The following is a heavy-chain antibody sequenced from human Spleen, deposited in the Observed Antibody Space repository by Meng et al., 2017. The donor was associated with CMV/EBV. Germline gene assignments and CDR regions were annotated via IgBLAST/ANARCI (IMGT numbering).Heavy chain of an antibody. CDR3: ARDIGSGYDFFDY. J-gene: IGHJ4*02. V-gene: IGHV6-1*01. CDR1: GDSVSRNRAA. D-gene: IGHD5-12*01. CDR2: TYSRSKWYS. Sequence: GDSVSRNRAAWNWIRQSPSRGLEWLGRTYSRSKWYSDYAVSVKSRITINPDTSKNQFSLQLNSVTPEDTAMYYCARDIGSGYDFFDYWGQGTLVTVSS.